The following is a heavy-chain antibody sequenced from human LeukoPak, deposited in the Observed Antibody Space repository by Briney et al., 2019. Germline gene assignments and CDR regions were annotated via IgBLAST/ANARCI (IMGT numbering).Heavy chain of an antibody. CDR2: IYYSGST. CDR3: AKVGVGAQRLDY. CDR1: GFTSADYA. J-gene: IGHJ4*02. D-gene: IGHD1-26*01. Sequence: PGGSLRLSCAASGFTSADYAMSWIRQSPGKGLEWIGYIYYSGSTKYNPSLKSRLTISVDTSKNQFSLKLSSVTAADTAVYYCAKVGVGAQRLDYWGQGTLVTVSS. V-gene: IGHV4-59*01.